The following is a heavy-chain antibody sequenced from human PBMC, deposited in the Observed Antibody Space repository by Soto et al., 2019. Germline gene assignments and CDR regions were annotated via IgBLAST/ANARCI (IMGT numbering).Heavy chain of an antibody. Sequence: QVQLHESGPRLVKPSQTLSLTCTVSGASVSSGDYFWSWIRQPPGKGLEWIGYIYYTGATHYNPSLESRLTMSLDTSKNQFSLRLKSVTAAGTAVYYCARPGGFQDSSGFAIDDWGQGTLVTVSS. CDR2: IYYTGAT. CDR3: ARPGGFQDSSGFAIDD. J-gene: IGHJ4*02. D-gene: IGHD3-22*01. CDR1: GASVSSGDYF. V-gene: IGHV4-30-4*01.